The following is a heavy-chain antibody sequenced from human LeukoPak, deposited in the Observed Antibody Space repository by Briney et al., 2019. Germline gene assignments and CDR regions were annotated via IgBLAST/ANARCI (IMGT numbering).Heavy chain of an antibody. Sequence: SETLSLTCTVSGGSISSSSYYWGWIRQPPGKGLEWIGSIYYSGSTYYNPSLKSRVTISVDTSKNQFSLKLSSVTAADTAVYYCARDRPGRRTYYYDSSGADAFDIWGQGTMVTVSS. D-gene: IGHD3-22*01. CDR3: ARDRPGRRTYYYDSSGADAFDI. CDR2: IYYSGST. J-gene: IGHJ3*02. CDR1: GGSISSSSYY. V-gene: IGHV4-39*07.